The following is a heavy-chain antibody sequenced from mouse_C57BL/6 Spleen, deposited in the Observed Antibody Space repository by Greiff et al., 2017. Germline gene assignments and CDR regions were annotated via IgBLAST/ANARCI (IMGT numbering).Heavy chain of an antibody. D-gene: IGHD2-1*01. CDR3: ARGDYGNPYWYFDV. Sequence: QVQLQQPGAELVMPGASVKLSCKASGYTFTSYWMHWVKQRPGQGLEWIGEIDPSDSYTNYNQKFKGKSTLTVDKSSSTAYMQLSSLTSEDSAVYYCARGDYGNPYWYFDVWGTGTTVTDSS. J-gene: IGHJ1*03. CDR1: GYTFTSYW. V-gene: IGHV1-69*01. CDR2: IDPSDSYT.